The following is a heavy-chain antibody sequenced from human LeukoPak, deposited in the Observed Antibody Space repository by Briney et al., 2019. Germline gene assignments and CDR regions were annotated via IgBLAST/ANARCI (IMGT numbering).Heavy chain of an antibody. D-gene: IGHD6-13*01. Sequence: GRSLRLSCAASGFTLSSYAMHWVRQAPGKGLEWVAVISYDGSNKYYADSVKGRFTISRDNSKNTLYLQMNSLRAEDTAVYYCARESPHHSSSWYYDAFDIWGQGTMVTVSS. J-gene: IGHJ3*02. V-gene: IGHV3-30-3*01. CDR2: ISYDGSNK. CDR1: GFTLSSYA. CDR3: ARESPHHSSSWYYDAFDI.